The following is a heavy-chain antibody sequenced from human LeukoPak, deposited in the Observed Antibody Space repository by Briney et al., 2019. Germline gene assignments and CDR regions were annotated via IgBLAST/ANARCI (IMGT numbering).Heavy chain of an antibody. CDR3: ARDPSGSGSYYMSPGDY. CDR2: IIPIFGTA. Sequence: AASVKVSCKASGGTFSSYAISWVQQAPGQGLEWMGGIIPIFGTANYAQKFQGRVTITADKSTSTAYMELSSLRSEDTAVYYCARDPSGSGSYYMSPGDYWGQGTLVTVSS. D-gene: IGHD3-10*01. CDR1: GGTFSSYA. V-gene: IGHV1-69*06. J-gene: IGHJ4*02.